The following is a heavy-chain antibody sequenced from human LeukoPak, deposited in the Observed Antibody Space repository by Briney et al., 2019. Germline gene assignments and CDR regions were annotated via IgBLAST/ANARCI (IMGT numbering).Heavy chain of an antibody. D-gene: IGHD2/OR15-2a*01. CDR3: ARASTSYPTSNFDY. CDR2: ISYDGSNK. Sequence: GGSLRLSCAGSGFTFSSYGIHWVRQAPGKGLEWVAVISYDGSNKYYADSVRGRFTISRDNSKNTLYLQMNSLRAEDTAVYYCARASTSYPTSNFDYWGQGTLVTVSS. J-gene: IGHJ4*02. V-gene: IGHV3-30*03. CDR1: GFTFSSYG.